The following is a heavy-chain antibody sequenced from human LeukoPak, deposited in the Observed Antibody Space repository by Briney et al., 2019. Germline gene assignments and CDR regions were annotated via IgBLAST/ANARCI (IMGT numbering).Heavy chain of an antibody. CDR3: ARPMYSSGWYPYLDY. CDR2: INLSGST. CDR1: GGSFSGYY. J-gene: IGHJ4*02. D-gene: IGHD6-19*01. V-gene: IGHV4-34*01. Sequence: PSETLSLTCAVYGGSFSGYYWSWIRQPPWKGLEGIGEINLSGSTNYNPSLKSRVTISVVTSKNQFSLMLSSVTAADTAVYYCARPMYSSGWYPYLDYWGQGTLVTVSS.